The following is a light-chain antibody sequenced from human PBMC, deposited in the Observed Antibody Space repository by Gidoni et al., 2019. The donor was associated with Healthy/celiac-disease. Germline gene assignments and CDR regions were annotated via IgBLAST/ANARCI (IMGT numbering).Light chain of an antibody. J-gene: IGLJ2*01. CDR2: DAS. Sequence: CALTQPAPGSGSPGQDITISCTGTSSDVGVYNSVSWYQQHPGKAPKLMIYDASNRPSGVSNRFSGSNSGNTASLTISGLQAEDEADYYCSSYTSSSTLVFGGGTKLTVL. V-gene: IGLV2-14*01. CDR1: SSDVGVYNS. CDR3: SSYTSSSTLV.